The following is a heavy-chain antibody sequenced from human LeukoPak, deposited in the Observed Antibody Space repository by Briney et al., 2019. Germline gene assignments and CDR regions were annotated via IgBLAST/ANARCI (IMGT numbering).Heavy chain of an antibody. Sequence: GGSLRLSCAASGFTVSSNYMSWVRQAPGKGLERVSVIYSGGSTYYADSVKGRFTISRDNSKNTLYLQMNSLRAEDTAVYYCAMTTVAGTFDYWGQGTLVTVSS. D-gene: IGHD6-19*01. CDR2: IYSGGST. CDR3: AMTTVAGTFDY. J-gene: IGHJ4*02. CDR1: GFTVSSNY. V-gene: IGHV3-53*01.